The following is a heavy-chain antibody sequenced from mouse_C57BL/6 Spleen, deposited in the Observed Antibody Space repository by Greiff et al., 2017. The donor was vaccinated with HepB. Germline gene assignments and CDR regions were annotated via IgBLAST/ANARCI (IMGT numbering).Heavy chain of an antibody. Sequence: EVQLQQSGPVLVKPGASVKMSCKASGYTFTDYYMSWVKQSHGKSLEWIGVINPYNGGTSYNQKFKGKATLTVDKSSSTAYMELNSLTSEDSAVYYCAREGVPASGYFDYWGQGTTLTVSS. CDR3: AREGVPASGYFDY. CDR1: GYTFTDYY. J-gene: IGHJ2*01. V-gene: IGHV1-19*01. D-gene: IGHD3-1*01. CDR2: INPYNGGT.